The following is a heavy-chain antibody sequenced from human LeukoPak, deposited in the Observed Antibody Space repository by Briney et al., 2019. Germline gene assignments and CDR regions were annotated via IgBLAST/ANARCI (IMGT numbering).Heavy chain of an antibody. D-gene: IGHD3-9*01. V-gene: IGHV3-64*01. Sequence: PGGSLRLSCAASGFTFSSYAMHWVRQAPGKGLEYVSAISSNGGSTYYANSVKGRFTISRDNSKNTLYLQMGSLRAEDTAVYYCARGGAPNVLRYLPQPSECAFDIWGQGTMVTVSS. J-gene: IGHJ3*02. CDR2: ISSNGGST. CDR1: GFTFSSYA. CDR3: ARGGAPNVLRYLPQPSECAFDI.